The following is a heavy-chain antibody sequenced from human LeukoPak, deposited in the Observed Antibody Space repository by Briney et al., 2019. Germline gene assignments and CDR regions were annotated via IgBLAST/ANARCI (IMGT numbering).Heavy chain of an antibody. CDR2: ISAYNGNT. J-gene: IGHJ6*03. D-gene: IGHD5-18*01. V-gene: IGHV1-18*01. CDR1: GYTFTSYG. Sequence: ASVKVSCTASGYTFTSYGISWVRQAPGQGLERMGWISAYNGNTNYAQKLQGRVTMTTDTSTSTAYMELRSLRSDDTAVYYCARAIQLWSSDYYYMDVWGKGTTVTVSS. CDR3: ARAIQLWSSDYYYMDV.